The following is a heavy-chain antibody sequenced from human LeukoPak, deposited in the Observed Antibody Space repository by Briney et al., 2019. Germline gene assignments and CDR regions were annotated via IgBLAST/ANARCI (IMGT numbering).Heavy chain of an antibody. J-gene: IGHJ4*02. V-gene: IGHV4-34*01. CDR1: GGSFSGYY. Sequence: SETLSLTCAVYGGSFSGYYWSWIRQPPGKGLEWIGEINHSGSTNYNPSLKSRVTISVDTSKNQFSLKLSSVTAADTAVYYCARGYERFLAWLYFDYWGQGTLVTVSS. CDR2: INHSGST. D-gene: IGHD3-3*01. CDR3: ARGYERFLAWLYFDY.